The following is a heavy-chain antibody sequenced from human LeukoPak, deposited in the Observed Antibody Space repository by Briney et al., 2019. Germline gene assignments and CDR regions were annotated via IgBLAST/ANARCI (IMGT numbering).Heavy chain of an antibody. CDR3: ARHGPLYDIWSAQFYFDY. CDR1: GDSISTYY. J-gene: IGHJ4*02. D-gene: IGHD3-3*01. Sequence: PSETLSLTCTVSGDSISTYYWSWIRQPPGKRLEWIGYIYFSGTTNYNPPLNSRVTISVDTSKNQFSLRLSSVTAADTALYYCARHGPLYDIWSAQFYFDYWGQGTLVTVSS. CDR2: IYFSGTT. V-gene: IGHV4-59*08.